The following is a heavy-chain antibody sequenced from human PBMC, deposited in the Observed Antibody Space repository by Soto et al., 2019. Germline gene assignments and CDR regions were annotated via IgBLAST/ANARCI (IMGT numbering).Heavy chain of an antibody. CDR3: ARVGYCNTTSCLFHYYHHGMDV. V-gene: IGHV1-69*13. CDR1: GDTFNSYA. Sequence: GASVKVSCKASGDTFNSYAISWVRRAPGQGLEWMGGIIPIFLTANYAQKFQARVTMTADESARTAYMELSGLRSEDTAVYYCARVGYCNTTSCLFHYYHHGMDVWGQGTTVTVSS. CDR2: IIPIFLTA. D-gene: IGHD2-2*01. J-gene: IGHJ6*02.